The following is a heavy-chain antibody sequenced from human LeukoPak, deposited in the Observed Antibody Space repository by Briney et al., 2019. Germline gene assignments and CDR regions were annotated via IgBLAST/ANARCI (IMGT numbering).Heavy chain of an antibody. J-gene: IGHJ3*02. CDR2: IIPILGIA. V-gene: IGHV1-69*04. D-gene: IGHD2/OR15-2a*01. CDR1: GGTFSSYA. CDR3: ARSGANIGAFDI. Sequence: GASVKVSCKASGGTFSSYAISWVRQAPGQGLEWMGRIIPILGIANYAQKFQGRVTITADKSTSTAYMELSSLRSEDTAVYYCARSGANIGAFDIWGQGTMVTVSS.